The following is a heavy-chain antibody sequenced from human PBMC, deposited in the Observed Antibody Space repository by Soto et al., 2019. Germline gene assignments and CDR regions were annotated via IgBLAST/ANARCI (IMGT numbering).Heavy chain of an antibody. Sequence: GGSLRLSCAASGFTFSNDWMHWVRQAAGKGLVWVSRINMDGSSTNYADSVKGRFTISRDNAKNTVYLQMNSLRAEDTAVYYCAPGPRSMYGNDRCGPRALVTDSS. CDR3: APGPRSMYGNDR. D-gene: IGHD3-10*02. CDR2: INMDGSST. V-gene: IGHV3-74*01. J-gene: IGHJ5*02. CDR1: GFTFSNDW.